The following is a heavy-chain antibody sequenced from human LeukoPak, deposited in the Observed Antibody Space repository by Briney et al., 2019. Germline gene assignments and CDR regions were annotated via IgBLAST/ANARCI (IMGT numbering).Heavy chain of an antibody. D-gene: IGHD4-23*01. J-gene: IGHJ4*02. CDR3: ARGGRVTPPDY. Sequence: PGGSLRLSCAASGFTFSDHFVDWVRQAPGKGLEWVGRSRNKARSYTTEYAASVKGRFIISRDNSKNTLYLQMGSLRAEDMAVYYCARGGRVTPPDYWGQGTLVTVSS. CDR2: SRNKARSYTT. V-gene: IGHV3-72*01. CDR1: GFTFSDHF.